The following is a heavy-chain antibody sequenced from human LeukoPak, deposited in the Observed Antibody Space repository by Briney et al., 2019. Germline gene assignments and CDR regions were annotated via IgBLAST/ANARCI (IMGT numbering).Heavy chain of an antibody. CDR2: ITGRGETT. V-gene: IGHV3-23*01. J-gene: IGHJ4*02. Sequence: GGSLRLSCAASGFNFRGQAMSWVRQGPGKGLEWVAGITGRGETTYYADSVKGRVNISRDDSKDTLFLQVNSLRTEDTAVYYCAKDVIRGGITYFESWGQGTQVAVSS. D-gene: IGHD3-10*01. CDR1: GFNFRGQA. CDR3: AKDVIRGGITYFES.